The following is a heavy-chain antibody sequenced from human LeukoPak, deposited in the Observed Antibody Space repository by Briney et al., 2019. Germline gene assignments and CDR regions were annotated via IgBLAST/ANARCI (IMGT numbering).Heavy chain of an antibody. CDR3: ASMDYGDPDY. J-gene: IGHJ4*02. D-gene: IGHD4-17*01. V-gene: IGHV4-39*01. CDR1: GGSISSSSYH. Sequence: SETLSLTCTVSGGSISSSSYHWGWIRQPPGKGLEWIGSIYYSGSTYYNPSLKSRVTISVDTSKNQFSLKLSSVTAADTAVYYCASMDYGDPDYWGQGTLVTVSS. CDR2: IYYSGST.